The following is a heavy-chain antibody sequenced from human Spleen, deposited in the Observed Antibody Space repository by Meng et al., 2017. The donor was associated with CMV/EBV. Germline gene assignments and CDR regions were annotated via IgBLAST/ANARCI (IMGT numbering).Heavy chain of an antibody. J-gene: IGHJ4*01. CDR1: GYTFISYY. V-gene: IGHV1-46*01. Sequence: ASVKVSCKASGYTFISYYIHWVRQAPGHGLEWMGIIKPGGGSTTYAQKFQGRVTLTRDMSTSTVYMELSSLRSEDTAVYYCARDQIAVSGLSYYFDFWGQEPWSPSPQ. CDR2: IKPGGGST. CDR3: ARDQIAVSGLSYYFDF. D-gene: IGHD6-19*01.